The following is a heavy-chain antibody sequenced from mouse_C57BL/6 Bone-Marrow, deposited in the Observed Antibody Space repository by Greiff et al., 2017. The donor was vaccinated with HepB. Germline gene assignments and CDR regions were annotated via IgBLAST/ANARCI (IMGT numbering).Heavy chain of an antibody. D-gene: IGHD2-1*01. CDR2: IDPEDGDT. Sequence: EVQLQESGAELVRPGASVKLSCTASGFNIEDYYMHWVKQRPEQGLEWIGRIDPEDGDTDYAAKFQGKATMTADTSSNTAYLQLSSLTSEDTAVDYCTTEGAYGNYDYWGQGTALTVTA. CDR3: TTEGAYGNYDY. J-gene: IGHJ2*01. CDR1: GFNIEDYY. V-gene: IGHV14-1*01.